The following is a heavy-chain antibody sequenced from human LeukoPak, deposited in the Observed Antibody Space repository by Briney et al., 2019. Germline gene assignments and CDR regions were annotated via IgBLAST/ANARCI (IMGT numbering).Heavy chain of an antibody. CDR1: GFTLSSYS. V-gene: IGHV3-21*01. Sequence: GGSLRLSCAGSGFTLSSYSMNWVRQAPGKGLEWVSSISSNSNYIFYADSVKGRFTISRDNAKNSLFLQMNTLRAEDTAVYYCARDLSVAGFDFWGQGTMVTVSS. CDR3: ARDLSVAGFDF. CDR2: ISSNSNYI. J-gene: IGHJ3*01. D-gene: IGHD6-19*01.